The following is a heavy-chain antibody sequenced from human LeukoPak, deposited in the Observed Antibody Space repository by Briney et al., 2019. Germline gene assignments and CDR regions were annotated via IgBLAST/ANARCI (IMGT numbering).Heavy chain of an antibody. V-gene: IGHV3-7*01. CDR1: GFPFRQYW. CDR3: ARSGRGVDSFYFYMDV. D-gene: IGHD3-10*01. J-gene: IGHJ6*03. CDR2: IKHDGSEKQKGSER. Sequence: PGGSLSPSCAAPGFPFRQYWMSGVRQAPGKGLEWVANIKHDGSEKQKGSERKYVESVKGRITITRDNAKNTLYLQMNSLRAEDTAVYYCARSGRGVDSFYFYMDVWGKGTTVTVSS.